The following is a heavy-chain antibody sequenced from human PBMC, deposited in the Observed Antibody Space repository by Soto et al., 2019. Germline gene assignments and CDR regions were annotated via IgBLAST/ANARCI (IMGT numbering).Heavy chain of an antibody. CDR3: ARSIVVVVAATDYYYYYGMDV. D-gene: IGHD2-15*01. CDR2: IYYSGST. CDR1: GGSVSSGSYY. Sequence: QVQLQESGPGLVKPSETLSLTCTVSGGSVSSGSYYWSWIRQPPGKGLEWIGYIYYSGSTNYNPSLXXXVTISVDTSKXXFXLXXSSVTAADTAVYYCARSIVVVVAATDYYYYYGMDVWGQGTTVTVSS. J-gene: IGHJ6*02. V-gene: IGHV4-61*01.